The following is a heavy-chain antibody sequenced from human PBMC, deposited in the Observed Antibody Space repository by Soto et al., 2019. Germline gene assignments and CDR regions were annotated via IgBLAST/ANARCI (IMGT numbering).Heavy chain of an antibody. V-gene: IGHV3-7*01. CDR3: ARYSGSYGIEY. CDR1: GFSFSDYW. D-gene: IGHD1-26*01. Sequence: EVQLVESGGGLVQPGGSLRLSCAASGFSFSDYWMTWVRQAPGKGLEWVANIKQDGSEKYYVDSLKGRLTISRDNAENSVYLQMSSLRAEDTAVYHCARYSGSYGIEYWGRGNLVTVSS. CDR2: IKQDGSEK. J-gene: IGHJ4*02.